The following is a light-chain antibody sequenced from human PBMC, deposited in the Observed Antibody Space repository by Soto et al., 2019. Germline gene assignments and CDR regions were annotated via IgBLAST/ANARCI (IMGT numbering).Light chain of an antibody. CDR2: KAS. CDR3: QQYNSYRA. CDR1: QSIDTW. J-gene: IGKJ1*01. Sequence: DLQITQSPSTLSSFVGDRVTITGRASQSIDTWLAWHQQTPGRAPKLLISKASALESGVPSRFSGSGSGTDFTLTIRDVTPDDFAIYYCQQYNSYRAVGKGTQVDIK. V-gene: IGKV1-5*03.